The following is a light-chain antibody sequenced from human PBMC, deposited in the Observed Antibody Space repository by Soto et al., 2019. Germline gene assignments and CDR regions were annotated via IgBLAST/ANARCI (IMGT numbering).Light chain of an antibody. J-gene: IGKJ4*01. CDR3: QQYHTFPLT. CDR2: KAS. V-gene: IGKV1-5*03. CDR1: QSISSW. Sequence: DIQMTQSPSTLSASVGDRVTITCRASQSISSWLAWYQQKPGKAPKLLIYKASSLESGVPSRFSGIGSGTELTLTISSLQPDDVATYYCQQYHTFPLTVGGGTKVEIK.